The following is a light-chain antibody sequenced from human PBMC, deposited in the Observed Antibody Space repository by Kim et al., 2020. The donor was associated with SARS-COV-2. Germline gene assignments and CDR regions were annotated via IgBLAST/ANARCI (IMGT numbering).Light chain of an antibody. CDR2: EVS. Sequence: GQSGTMGGTGTSRDGGGKKNDAWYKQKPGKARKLVIYEVSKRPSGVPDRFSGAKSGNTASLTVSGRQAEDEADYYCSSYAGDNQWVFGGGTQLTVL. CDR1: SRDGGGKKN. CDR3: SSYAGDNQWV. J-gene: IGLJ3*02. V-gene: IGLV2-8*01.